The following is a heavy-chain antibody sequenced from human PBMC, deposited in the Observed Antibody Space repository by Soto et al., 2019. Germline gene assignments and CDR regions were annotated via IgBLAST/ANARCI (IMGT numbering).Heavy chain of an antibody. CDR1: GYTFTSYG. Sequence: GASVKVSCKASGYTFTSYGISWVRQAPGQGLEWMGWISAYNCNTNYAQKLQGRVTMTTDTSTSTAYMELRSPRSDDTAVYYCARFYPCSSDYYYHFYYCSQGTLVTVSS. J-gene: IGHJ4*02. V-gene: IGHV1-18*01. CDR2: ISAYNCNT. D-gene: IGHD3-22*01. CDR3: ARFYPCSSDYYYHFYY.